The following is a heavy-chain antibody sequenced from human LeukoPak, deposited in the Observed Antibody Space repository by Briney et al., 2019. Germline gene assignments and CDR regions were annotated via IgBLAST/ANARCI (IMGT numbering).Heavy chain of an antibody. D-gene: IGHD6-13*01. CDR2: ISSSSTYI. CDR1: GFTFSSYG. V-gene: IGHV3-21*01. CDR3: ARGWQQLVRSTYYYYGMDV. Sequence: PGGSLRLSCAASGFTFSSYGMHWVRQAPGKGLEWVSSISSSSTYIYYADSVKGRFIISRDNAKNSLYLQMNSLRAEDTAVYYCARGWQQLVRSTYYYYGMDVWGQGTTVTVSS. J-gene: IGHJ6*02.